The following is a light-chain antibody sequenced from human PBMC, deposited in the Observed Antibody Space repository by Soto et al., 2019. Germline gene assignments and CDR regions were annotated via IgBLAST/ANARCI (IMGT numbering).Light chain of an antibody. CDR3: QQYASSSYT. CDR2: GAS. Sequence: EIVLTQSPGTRSLSPGERATLSCRASQSVSSTYLAWYQQRPGQAPRVLMFGASSRATGIPDRFSGSGSGTDFTLTISRLEPEDSAVYYCQQYASSSYTFGQGTKLEI. CDR1: QSVSSTY. J-gene: IGKJ2*01. V-gene: IGKV3-20*01.